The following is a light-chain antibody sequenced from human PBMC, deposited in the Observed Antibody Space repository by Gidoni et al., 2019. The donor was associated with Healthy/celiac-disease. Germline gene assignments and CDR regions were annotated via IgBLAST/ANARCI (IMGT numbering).Light chain of an antibody. J-gene: IGKJ5*01. Sequence: IVFTQSPGTLSLSPGERATLSCRASQSVSSSYLAWYQQKPGQAPRPLIHGASSRATGIPDRFSGSGSGTDFTLTISRLEPEDFAVYYCQQYGSSLSTFGQGTRLEIK. V-gene: IGKV3-20*01. CDR3: QQYGSSLST. CDR1: QSVSSSY. CDR2: GAS.